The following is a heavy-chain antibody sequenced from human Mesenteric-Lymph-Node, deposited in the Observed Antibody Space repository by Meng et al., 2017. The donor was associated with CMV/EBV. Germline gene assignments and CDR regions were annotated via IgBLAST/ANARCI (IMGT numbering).Heavy chain of an antibody. Sequence: SETLSLTCAVYGGSFSGYYWSWIRQPPGKGLEWIGEINHSGSTNYNPSLKSRVTISVDTSKNQFSLKLSSVTAADTAVYYCARSGGYNPYFDYWGQGTLVTVSS. D-gene: IGHD5-18*01. CDR3: ARSGGYNPYFDY. V-gene: IGHV4-34*01. CDR2: INHSGST. J-gene: IGHJ4*02. CDR1: GGSFSGYY.